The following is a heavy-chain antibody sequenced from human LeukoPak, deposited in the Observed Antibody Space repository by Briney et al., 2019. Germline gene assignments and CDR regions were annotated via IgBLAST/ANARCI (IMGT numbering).Heavy chain of an antibody. CDR3: ARDRIGEYYFDY. CDR2: ISSSSSYI. V-gene: IGHV3-21*01. CDR1: GFTFSSYA. Sequence: RTGGSLRLSCAASGFTFSSYAMSWVRQAPGKGLEWVSSISSSSSYIYYADSVKGRFTISRDNAKNSLYLQMNSLRAEDTAVYYCARDRIGEYYFDYWGQGTLVTVSS. D-gene: IGHD3-10*01. J-gene: IGHJ4*02.